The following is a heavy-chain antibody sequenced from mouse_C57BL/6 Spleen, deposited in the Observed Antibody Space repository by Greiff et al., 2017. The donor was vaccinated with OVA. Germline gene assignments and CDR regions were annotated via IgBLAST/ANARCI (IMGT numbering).Heavy chain of an antibody. D-gene: IGHD1-1*01. V-gene: IGHV5-4*01. CDR1: GFTFSSYA. CDR3: ARETTVVAPYAMDY. CDR2: ISDGGSYT. Sequence: EVQVVESGGGLVKPGGSLKLSCAASGFTFSSYAMSWVRQTPEKRLEWVATISDGGSYTYYPDNVKGRFTISRDNAKNNLYLQMSHLKSEDTAMYYCARETTVVAPYAMDYWGQGTSVTVSS. J-gene: IGHJ4*01.